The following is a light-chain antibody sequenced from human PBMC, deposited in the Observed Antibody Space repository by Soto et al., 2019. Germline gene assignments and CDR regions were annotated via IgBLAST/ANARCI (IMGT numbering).Light chain of an antibody. Sequence: QSALTQPAFVSGSRGQSITISCTGTSSDVGGYNYVSWYQQHPGKAPKLMIYDVSNRPSGVSNRFSGSKSGNTASLTISGLQAEDEADYYCSSYTSSSTVVFGGGTKVTAL. CDR1: SSDVGGYNY. CDR3: SSYTSSSTVV. CDR2: DVS. J-gene: IGLJ2*01. V-gene: IGLV2-14*01.